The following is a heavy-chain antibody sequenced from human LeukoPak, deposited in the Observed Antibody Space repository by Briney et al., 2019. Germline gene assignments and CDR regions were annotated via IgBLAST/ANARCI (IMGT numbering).Heavy chain of an antibody. V-gene: IGHV3-23*01. CDR1: GFTFSNYA. CDR2: ISGSGGST. D-gene: IGHD3-22*01. J-gene: IGHJ4*02. Sequence: QPGGSLRLSCAASGFTFSNYAMSWVRQAPGKGLEWVSAISGSGGSTYNADSVKGRFTISRDNSKNTLYLQMNSLRAEDTAVYYCAKAPVGYYYDSSGERYFDYWGQGTLVTVSS. CDR3: AKAPVGYYYDSSGERYFDY.